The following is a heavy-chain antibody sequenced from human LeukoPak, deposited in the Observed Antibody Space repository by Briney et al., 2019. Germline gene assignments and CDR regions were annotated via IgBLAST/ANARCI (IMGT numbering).Heavy chain of an antibody. CDR1: GFTFSSYA. D-gene: IGHD4-17*01. J-gene: IGHJ4*02. V-gene: IGHV3-30-3*01. CDR3: ARTPGGFHGDYSPIGY. Sequence: GGSLRLSCAASGFTFSSYAMHWVRQAPGKGLQWLALTSDDGSAKYYADSVKGRFTISRDNSQNTLYLQMNSLRAEETAMYYCARTPGGFHGDYSPIGYWGQGTLVTVSS. CDR2: TSDDGSAK.